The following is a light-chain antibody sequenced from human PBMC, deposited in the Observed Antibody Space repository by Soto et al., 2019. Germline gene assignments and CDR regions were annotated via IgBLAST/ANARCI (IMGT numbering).Light chain of an antibody. CDR3: QQYYNTPLT. Sequence: DIVMTQSPDSLAVSLGERATINCKSSQSVLYSSNNKNYLGWYQRKPGQPPKLLIHGASTRASGVPDRFSGSGSGTDFTLTISSLQAEDVAVYYCQQYYNTPLTFGGGTKVEIK. J-gene: IGKJ4*01. CDR1: QSVLYSSNNKNY. V-gene: IGKV4-1*01. CDR2: GAS.